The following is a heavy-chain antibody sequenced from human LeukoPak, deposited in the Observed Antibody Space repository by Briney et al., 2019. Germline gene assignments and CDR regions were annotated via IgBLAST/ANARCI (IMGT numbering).Heavy chain of an antibody. D-gene: IGHD1-1*01. CDR3: ARGTDATYYYYMDV. Sequence: SETLSLTCTVSGGSISSSSYYWGWIRQPPGKGLEWIGSIYYSGSTNYNPSLKSRVTISVDTSKNQFSLKLSSVTAADTAVYYCARGTDATYYYYMDVWGKGTTVTISS. CDR1: GGSISSSSYY. V-gene: IGHV4-39*07. J-gene: IGHJ6*03. CDR2: IYYSGST.